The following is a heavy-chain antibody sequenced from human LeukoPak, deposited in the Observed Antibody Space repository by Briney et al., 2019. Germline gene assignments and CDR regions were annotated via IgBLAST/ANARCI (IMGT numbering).Heavy chain of an antibody. Sequence: PGGSLRLSCAASGFTFSSYSMNWVRQAPGKGLEWISYITSSSRTIYYADSVKGRFTISRDNAKNSLYLQMNSLRAEDTAVYYCARRGYCTNGVCYSLDYWGQGTLVTVSS. CDR2: ITSSSRTI. V-gene: IGHV3-48*01. CDR1: GFTFSSYS. J-gene: IGHJ4*02. CDR3: ARRGYCTNGVCYSLDY. D-gene: IGHD2-8*01.